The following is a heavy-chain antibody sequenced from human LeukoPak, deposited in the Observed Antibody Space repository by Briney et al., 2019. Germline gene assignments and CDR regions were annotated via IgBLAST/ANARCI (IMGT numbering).Heavy chain of an antibody. Sequence: SETLSLTCAVYGGSFSGYYWSWIRQPPGKGLEWIGYMYYTGSTNYNPSLKSRVTISVDTSKKQFSLKPTSVTAADTAVYYCARSRAAAGYYMDVWGKGTTVTVSS. J-gene: IGHJ6*03. CDR1: GGSFSGYY. CDR3: ARSRAAAGYYMDV. V-gene: IGHV4-59*01. CDR2: MYYTGST. D-gene: IGHD6-13*01.